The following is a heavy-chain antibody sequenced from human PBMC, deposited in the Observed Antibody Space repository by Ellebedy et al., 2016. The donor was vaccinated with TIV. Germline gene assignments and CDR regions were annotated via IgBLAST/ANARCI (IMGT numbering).Heavy chain of an antibody. V-gene: IGHV3-23*01. CDR2: IAASSSTK. Sequence: PGGSLRLSCEGSGFTFSNHAMGWVRQVPGKGPEWVAVIAASSSTKFYGGSVKGRVAISRDNSKNTVFLQMESLRADDTAVYYCVKDWGYQPLLLDYWGQGALVTVSS. CDR3: VKDWGYQPLLLDY. CDR1: GFTFSNHA. J-gene: IGHJ4*02. D-gene: IGHD2-2*01.